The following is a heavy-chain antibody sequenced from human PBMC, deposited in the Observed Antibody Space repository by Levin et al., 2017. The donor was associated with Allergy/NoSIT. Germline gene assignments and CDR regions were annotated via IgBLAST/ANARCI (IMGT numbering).Heavy chain of an antibody. J-gene: IGHJ6*02. CDR2: IRSRHYGGTT. V-gene: IGHV3-49*04. CDR3: TRDVDIVVGNYYYYGMDV. Sequence: PGGSLRLSCTASGFTFSDYLMSWVRQAPGKGLEWVGFIRSRHYGGTTEYAASVKGKFTISRDDSKSIAYLQMDSLKTEDTAVYYCTRDVDIVVGNYYYYGMDVWGQGTTVTVSS. D-gene: IGHD2-21*01. CDR1: GFTFSDYL.